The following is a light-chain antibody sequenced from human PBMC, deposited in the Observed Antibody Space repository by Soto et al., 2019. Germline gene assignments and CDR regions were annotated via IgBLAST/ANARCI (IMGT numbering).Light chain of an antibody. Sequence: DVQMTQSPSSLSASVGETVTITCRASQSISTWLAWYQQKPNKAPKSLISGASNLQTGVPSRFSGSGSGTDFTLTISSLQPEDFATYYCQQFYTFPLTFGGGTKVEIK. CDR2: GAS. CDR3: QQFYTFPLT. V-gene: IGKV1D-16*01. CDR1: QSISTW. J-gene: IGKJ4*01.